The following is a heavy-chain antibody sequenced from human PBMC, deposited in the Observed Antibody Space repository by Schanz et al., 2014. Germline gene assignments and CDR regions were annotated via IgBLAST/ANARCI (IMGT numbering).Heavy chain of an antibody. V-gene: IGHV1-2*02. CDR1: GYTFTGHH. CDR2: INPNSGDR. CDR3: ARGGDYIVVLVAVTREYYYHAMDV. Sequence: QLVQSGSEFRKPGASVKVSCKASGYTFTGHHMHWVRQAPGQGLEWMGWINPNSGDRNYAQKFQGRVTMTRDTSISTAYMELRSLRSDDTAVYYCARGGDYIVVLVAVTREYYYHAMDVWGQGTTVTVSS. J-gene: IGHJ6*02. D-gene: IGHD2-15*01.